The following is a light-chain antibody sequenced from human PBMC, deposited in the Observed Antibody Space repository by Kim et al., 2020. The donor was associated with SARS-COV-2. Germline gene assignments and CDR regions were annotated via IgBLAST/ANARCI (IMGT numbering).Light chain of an antibody. CDR3: QQYGSSPPIT. CDR1: QSVGPTY. CDR2: GAS. J-gene: IGKJ5*01. Sequence: PGKGPTLSCRASQSVGPTYLAWYHQKPGQPLRLLIYGASSRAIGIPDRFSGSGSGTDFTLTISRLEPEDFGVYYCQQYGSSPPITFGQGTRLEIK. V-gene: IGKV3-20*01.